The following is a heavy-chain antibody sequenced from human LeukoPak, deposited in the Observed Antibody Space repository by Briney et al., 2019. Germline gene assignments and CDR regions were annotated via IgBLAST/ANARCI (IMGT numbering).Heavy chain of an antibody. CDR1: GGFINSYY. J-gene: IGHJ6*03. CDR2: VYTSGIT. CDR3: ARHNGFDRGYYYYMDV. V-gene: IGHV4-4*07. Sequence: ASETLPLTCTVSGGFINSYYWSWMRQPAGKGLEWIGRVYTSGITNYNPSLKSRITMSVDTSKNQFSLKLTSVTAADTAVYYCARHNGFDRGYYYYMDVWGKGTTVTVSS. D-gene: IGHD3-9*01.